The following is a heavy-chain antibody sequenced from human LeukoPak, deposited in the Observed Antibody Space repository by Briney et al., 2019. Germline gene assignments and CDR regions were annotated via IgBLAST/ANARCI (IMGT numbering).Heavy chain of an antibody. CDR3: ARRPYSDTSGRLSDV. D-gene: IGHD3-22*01. CDR2: IGSSGSPT. V-gene: IGHV3-48*02. Sequence: GGSPRLSCAASGFAFSSYNKNWVRQAPGKGLEWISYIGSSGSPTHYADSVGGRFTISRDNAKNSLYLQMNSLRDEDTAVYFCARRPYSDTSGRLSDVWGQGTTVTVSS. CDR1: GFAFSSYN. J-gene: IGHJ6*02.